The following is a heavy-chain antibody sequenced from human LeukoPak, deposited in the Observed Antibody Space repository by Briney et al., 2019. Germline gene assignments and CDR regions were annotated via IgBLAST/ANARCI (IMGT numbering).Heavy chain of an antibody. CDR3: ARRLGFLVLRWFDP. CDR2: IYYSGST. D-gene: IGHD3-3*01. J-gene: IGHJ5*02. Sequence: PSETLSLTCTVPGGSVSSSSYYWGWIRQPPGKGLEWIGSIYYSGSTYYNPSLKSRVTISVDTSKNQFSLKLSSVTAADTAVYYCARRLGFLVLRWFDPWGQGTLVTVSS. V-gene: IGHV4-39*01. CDR1: GGSVSSSSYY.